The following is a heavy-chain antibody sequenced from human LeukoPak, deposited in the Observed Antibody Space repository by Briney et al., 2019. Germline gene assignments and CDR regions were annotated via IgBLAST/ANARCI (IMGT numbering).Heavy chain of an antibody. Sequence: SETLSLTCAVYGGSFSDYYWSWIRQPAGKGLEWIGRIYTSGSTNYNPSLKSRVTISVDTSKNQFSLKLSSVTAADTAVYYCARAHPSTTNFDYWGQGTLVTVSS. J-gene: IGHJ4*02. CDR3: ARAHPSTTNFDY. V-gene: IGHV4-59*10. CDR2: IYTSGST. D-gene: IGHD5/OR15-5a*01. CDR1: GGSFSDYY.